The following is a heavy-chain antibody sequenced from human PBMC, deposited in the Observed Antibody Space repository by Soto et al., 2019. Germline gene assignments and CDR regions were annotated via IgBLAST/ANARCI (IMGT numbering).Heavy chain of an antibody. CDR2: IYTSGTT. CDR3: AREDYYDTGYYVV. D-gene: IGHD3-9*01. V-gene: IGHV4-4*07. CDR1: GRSMSGYY. J-gene: IGHJ4*02. Sequence: SETLSLTCTVSGRSMSGYYWSWIRQPAGERLEWIGRIYTSGTTDFNPSLKGRVTMSVDTSKNQFSLKLTSVTAADTALYYCAREDYYDTGYYVVWGKGTQV.